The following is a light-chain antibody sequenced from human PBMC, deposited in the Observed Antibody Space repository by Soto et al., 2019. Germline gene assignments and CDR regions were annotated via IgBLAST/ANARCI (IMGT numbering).Light chain of an antibody. J-gene: IGKJ4*01. CDR3: EYYGDSII. CDR2: AAS. CDR1: QSVNSN. V-gene: IGKV3-15*01. Sequence: EIVMTQSPATLSVSPGERATLSCRASQSVNSNLAWYQQKPGQAPRLLIYAASTRATGIPARFSGSGSGTDFTLTISRLEPEDFAVYYCEYYGDSIIFGGGTKVDI.